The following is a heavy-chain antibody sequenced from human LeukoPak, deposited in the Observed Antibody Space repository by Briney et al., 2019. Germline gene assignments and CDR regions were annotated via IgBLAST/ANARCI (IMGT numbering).Heavy chain of an antibody. CDR2: TYYRSKWYS. J-gene: IGHJ5*02. CDR3: ARKMSRLAHFGAALNWFDP. CDR1: GDSVSSNSAA. Sequence: SQTLSLTCVISGDSVSSNSAAWNWIRQSPSKGLEWLGRTYYRSKWYSYSAVSVKSRIIINPDTSKNQFSLKLSSVTAADTAVYYCARKMSRLAHFGAALNWFDPWGQGTLVTVSS. V-gene: IGHV6-1*01. D-gene: IGHD3-3*01.